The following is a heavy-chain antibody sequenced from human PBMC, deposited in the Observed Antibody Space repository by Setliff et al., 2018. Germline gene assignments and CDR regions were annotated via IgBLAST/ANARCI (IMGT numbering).Heavy chain of an antibody. CDR2: INTHTGNP. D-gene: IGHD1-26*01. CDR1: GYTFIDYG. V-gene: IGHV7-4-1*02. J-gene: IGHJ4*02. CDR3: ASQMGTSETYTK. Sequence: ASVKVSCKASGYTFIDYGMSWVRQAPGQSLEWMGWINTHTGNPTYAQGFTGRFVFSLDTSVSTAYLQISSLKAEDTAVYYCASQMGTSETYTKWGQGTPVTSPQ.